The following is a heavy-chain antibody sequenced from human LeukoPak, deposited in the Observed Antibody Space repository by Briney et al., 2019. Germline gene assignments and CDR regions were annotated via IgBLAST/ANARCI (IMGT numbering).Heavy chain of an antibody. V-gene: IGHV3-9*01. CDR2: ISWNSGSI. J-gene: IGHJ3*02. D-gene: IGHD5-12*01. Sequence: PPGRSLRLSCAASGFTFDDYAMHWVRQAPGKGLEWVSGISWNSGSIGYADSVKGRFTIPRDNAKNSLYLQMNSLRAEDTALYYCAKDLAISYAFDIWGQGTMVTVSS. CDR1: GFTFDDYA. CDR3: AKDLAISYAFDI.